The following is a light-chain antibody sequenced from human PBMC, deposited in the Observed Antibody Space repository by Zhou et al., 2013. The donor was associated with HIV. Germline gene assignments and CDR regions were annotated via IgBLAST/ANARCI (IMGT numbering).Light chain of an antibody. CDR3: QQYGRSPPWT. V-gene: IGKV3-20*01. J-gene: IGKJ1*01. CDR2: GAS. Sequence: EIVLTQSPGTLSLSPGDRATLSCRASQSVSSYLAWYRQKPGQAPRLLIFGASNRATGIPDRFSGSGSGTDFTLTISRLEPKDFAVYYCQQYGRSPPWTFGQGTKVEIK. CDR1: QSVSSY.